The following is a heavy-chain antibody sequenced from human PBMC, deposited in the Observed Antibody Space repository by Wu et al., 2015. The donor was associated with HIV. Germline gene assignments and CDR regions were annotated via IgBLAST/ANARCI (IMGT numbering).Heavy chain of an antibody. CDR3: ARAMEYYDILTRETFDY. Sequence: QVQLVQSGAEVKKPGASVKVSCKASGYTFTSYDINWVRQATGQGLEWMGWINPNSGGINYAQKFQGRVTMTRDTSISTAYMELSRLRSDDTAVYYCARAMEYYDILTRETFDYWGQGTLVTVSS. D-gene: IGHD3-9*01. J-gene: IGHJ4*02. CDR1: GYTFTSYD. CDR2: INPNSGGI. V-gene: IGHV1-2*02.